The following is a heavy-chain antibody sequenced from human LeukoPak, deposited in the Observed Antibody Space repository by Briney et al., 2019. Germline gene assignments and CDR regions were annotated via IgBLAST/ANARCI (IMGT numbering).Heavy chain of an antibody. CDR3: ATLRIPARPYLDY. CDR1: GGSISSYY. V-gene: IGHV4-4*09. J-gene: IGHJ4*02. Sequence: SETLSLTCTVSGGSISSYYWSWIRQPPGKGLEWIGYIYISGSTNYSPSLKSRVNLSVDASRKQFSLKLSSVTAPAKAVCYGATLRIPARPYLDYWGQGTLVTVSS. CDR2: IYISGST. D-gene: IGHD6-6*01.